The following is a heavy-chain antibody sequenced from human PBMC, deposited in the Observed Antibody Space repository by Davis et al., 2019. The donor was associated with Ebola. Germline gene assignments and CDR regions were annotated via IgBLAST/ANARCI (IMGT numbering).Heavy chain of an antibody. V-gene: IGHV3-23*01. CDR2: ISGSGGST. CDR1: GFTFSSYA. Sequence: GESLKISCAASGFTFSSYAMSWVRQAPGKGLEWVSAISGSGGSTYYADSVKGRFTISRDNSKDMVYLQLNGLRAEDTAVYYCARDLLTGTTWDYWGQGTLVTVSS. J-gene: IGHJ4*02. D-gene: IGHD1-20*01. CDR3: ARDLLTGTTWDY.